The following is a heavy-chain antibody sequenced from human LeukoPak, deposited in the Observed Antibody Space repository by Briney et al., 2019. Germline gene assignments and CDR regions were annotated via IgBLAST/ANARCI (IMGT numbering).Heavy chain of an antibody. CDR2: INHSGST. Sequence: SETLSLTCAVYGGSFSNYYWSWIRQPPGKGLEWIGEINHSGSTNYNPSLKSRVTISVDTSKNQFSLKLSSVTAADTAVYYCARDRAGTTLLYAVHYMDVWGKGTTVTVSS. CDR1: GGSFSNYY. V-gene: IGHV4-34*01. CDR3: ARDRAGTTLLYAVHYMDV. J-gene: IGHJ6*03. D-gene: IGHD1-1*01.